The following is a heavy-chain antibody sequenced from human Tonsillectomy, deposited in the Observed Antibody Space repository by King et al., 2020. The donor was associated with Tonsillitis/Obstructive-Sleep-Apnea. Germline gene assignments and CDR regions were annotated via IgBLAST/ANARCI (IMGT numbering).Heavy chain of an antibody. V-gene: IGHV3-20*04. J-gene: IGHJ4*02. CDR2: SNWNGGST. CDR3: ARASLDYGDAFDY. D-gene: IGHD4-17*01. CDR1: GFTFDDYG. Sequence: VQLVESGGGVVRPGGSLRLSCAAAGFTFDDYGMSWVRHAPGKGLEWVSGSNWNGGSTGYAGSVKGRFTISRDNAKNSLFLQMNSLRAEDTALYYCARASLDYGDAFDYWGQGTLVTVSS.